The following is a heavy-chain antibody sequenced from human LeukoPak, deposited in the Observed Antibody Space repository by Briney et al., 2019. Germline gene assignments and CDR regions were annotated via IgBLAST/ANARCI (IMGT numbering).Heavy chain of an antibody. CDR2: IYYSGNT. D-gene: IGHD2-15*01. V-gene: IGHV4-39*07. CDR3: ARESCSGGSCYWYYYYYMDV. J-gene: IGHJ6*03. Sequence: SETLSLTCTVPGDSISTSNSYWGWIRQPPGKGLEWIGSIYYSGNTYYNASLNSRVTISVDTSKNQFSLKLSSVTAADTAVYYCARESCSGGSCYWYYYYYMDVWGKGTTVTVSS. CDR1: GDSISTSNSY.